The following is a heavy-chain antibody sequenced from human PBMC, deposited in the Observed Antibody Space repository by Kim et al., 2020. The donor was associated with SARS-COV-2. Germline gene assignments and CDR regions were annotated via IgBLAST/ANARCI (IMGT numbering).Heavy chain of an antibody. J-gene: IGHJ4*01. Sequence: SETLSLTCTVSGGSISSSSFYWGWIRQPPVKVLEWIGNIHHTGSTYYTPSLKSRVTISVDTSKNQFALKLSSVSAADTAVYYCARPRRTSGNHDFDYWG. CDR3: ARPRRTSGNHDFDY. CDR2: IHHTGST. D-gene: IGHD1-26*01. V-gene: IGHV4-39*01. CDR1: GGSISSSSFY.